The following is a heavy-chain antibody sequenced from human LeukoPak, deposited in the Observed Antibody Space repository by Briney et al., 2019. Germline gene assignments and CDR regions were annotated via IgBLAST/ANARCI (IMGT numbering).Heavy chain of an antibody. J-gene: IGHJ3*02. V-gene: IGHV4-34*01. D-gene: IGHD6-13*01. CDR1: GGSFSGYY. Sequence: SETLSLTCAVYGGSFSGYYWSWIRQPPGKGLEWIGEINHSGSTNYNPSLKSRVTISVDTSKNQFSLKLSSVTAADTAVYYCARRLRQQLPRGNAFDIWGQGTMVTVSS. CDR3: ARRLRQQLPRGNAFDI. CDR2: INHSGST.